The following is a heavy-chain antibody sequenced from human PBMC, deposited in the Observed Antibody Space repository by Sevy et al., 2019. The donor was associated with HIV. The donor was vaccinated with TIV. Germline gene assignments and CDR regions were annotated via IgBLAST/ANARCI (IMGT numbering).Heavy chain of an antibody. CDR3: ARDPGYSGYDWGALTYYFDY. D-gene: IGHD5-12*01. J-gene: IGHJ4*02. V-gene: IGHV3-30*02. CDR2: IRLDGNVK. CDR1: GFSFSNYG. Sequence: GGSLRLSCEAFGFSFSNYGMHWVRQAPGKGPEWVSSIRLDGNVKQYADSVKGRFTSSRDNSKNTRNLIMNSLRAEDTSVYYCARDPGYSGYDWGALTYYFDYWGQGTLVTVSS.